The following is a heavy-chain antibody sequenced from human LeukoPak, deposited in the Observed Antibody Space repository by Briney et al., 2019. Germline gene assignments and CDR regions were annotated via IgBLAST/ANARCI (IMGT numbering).Heavy chain of an antibody. J-gene: IGHJ4*02. D-gene: IGHD1-26*01. Sequence: GSLRLSCAASGFTFSNFWMSWVRQPPGKGLEWIGEINHSGSTNYNPSLKSRVTISVDTSKNQFSLKLSSVTAADTAVYYCARTSFGATPFDYWGQGTLVTVSS. V-gene: IGHV4-34*01. CDR3: ARTSFGATPFDY. CDR2: INHSGST. CDR1: GFTFSNFW.